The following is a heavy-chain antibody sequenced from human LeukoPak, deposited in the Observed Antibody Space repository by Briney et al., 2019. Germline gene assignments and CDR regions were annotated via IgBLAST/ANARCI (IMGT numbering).Heavy chain of an antibody. CDR3: VRHPTSFDWFRD. J-gene: IGHJ4*02. V-gene: IGHV1-69*04. D-gene: IGHD3-9*01. CDR2: IIPILTT. CDR1: GATFNTDA. Sequence: ASVKVSCKASGATFNTDAINWVRQAPGQGLQWMGRIIPILTTTYAPLFEDRLTITADKTTNTAYMELRSLTSDDTATYFCVRHPTSFDWFRDWGQGTLVTVSS.